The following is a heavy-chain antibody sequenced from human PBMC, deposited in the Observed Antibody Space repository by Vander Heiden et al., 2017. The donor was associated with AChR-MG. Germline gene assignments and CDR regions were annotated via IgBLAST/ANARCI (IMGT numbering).Heavy chain of an antibody. CDR3: ARARASKCYFDY. CDR2: ISYDGSNK. J-gene: IGHJ4*02. Sequence: QVHLVESGGGVVQHGMARRLSGAATGFPFARYAMHCVRQAPGKGLAWVAVISYDGSNKYYADSVKGRFTITRDNSKNTLYLQMNSLGAEDTAVYYCARARASKCYFDYWGQGTLVTVSS. V-gene: IGHV3-30-3*01. CDR1: GFPFARYA.